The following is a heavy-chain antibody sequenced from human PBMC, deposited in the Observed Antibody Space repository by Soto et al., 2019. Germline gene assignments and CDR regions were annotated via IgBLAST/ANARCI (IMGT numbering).Heavy chain of an antibody. CDR3: ARVNYGDYYYGMDX. Sequence: SDTLSLTFTVSGGSINYSYWTWIRQPPGKGLEWIGYISYTGSANYNASLKSLLTISVDTSKNQFSLKLSSVTAADTALYYCARVNYGDYYYGMDXWGQGTTVTVS. V-gene: IGHV4-59*01. CDR2: ISYTGSA. J-gene: IGHJ6*02. CDR1: GGSINYSY. D-gene: IGHD4-17*01.